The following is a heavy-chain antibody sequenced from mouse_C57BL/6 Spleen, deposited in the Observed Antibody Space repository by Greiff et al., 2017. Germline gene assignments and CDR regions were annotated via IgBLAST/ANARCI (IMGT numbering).Heavy chain of an antibody. D-gene: IGHD2-4*01. Sequence: EVQLLESGPELVKPGASVKISCTASGYSFTDSNMNWVKQSHGKSLEWIGVINPNDGTTSYNPKFKGKATFTVDPSSSTAYMQLNSLTSEDSAVYYCAREDYDYFDYWRQGTTLTVSS. CDR3: AREDYDYFDY. CDR2: INPNDGTT. J-gene: IGHJ2*01. V-gene: IGHV1-39*01. CDR1: GYSFTDSN.